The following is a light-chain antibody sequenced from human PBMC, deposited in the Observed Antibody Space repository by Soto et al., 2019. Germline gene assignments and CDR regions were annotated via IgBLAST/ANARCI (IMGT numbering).Light chain of an antibody. CDR1: QSVSNNY. Sequence: EVVLTQSPGTLSLSPRERATLSCRASQSVSNNYLAWYQHKPGQAPRLLIYGASNRAPGIPDRFSGSGSGPDFTLNISRLEPEDFAVYYCQQYAASPRTFGQGTLVEVK. CDR3: QQYAASPRT. CDR2: GAS. V-gene: IGKV3-20*01. J-gene: IGKJ1*01.